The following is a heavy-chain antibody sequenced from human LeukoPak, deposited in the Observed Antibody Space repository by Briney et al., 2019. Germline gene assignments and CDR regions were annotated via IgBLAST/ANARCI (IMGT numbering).Heavy chain of an antibody. Sequence: GGSLRLSCAASGFTFSSYALIWVRQAPGKGLDWVSTISVSGGSTYYGDSVKGRVTISRDNSKNTLNLQMNSLTAEDTAIYYCARVVQQLFNYYYYMDVWGKGITVTVSS. CDR2: ISVSGGST. CDR1: GFTFSSYA. V-gene: IGHV3-23*01. CDR3: ARVVQQLFNYYYYMDV. J-gene: IGHJ6*03. D-gene: IGHD4/OR15-4a*01.